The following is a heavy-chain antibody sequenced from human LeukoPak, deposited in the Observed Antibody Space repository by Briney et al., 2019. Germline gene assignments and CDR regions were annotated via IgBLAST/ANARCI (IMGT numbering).Heavy chain of an antibody. V-gene: IGHV3-48*01. CDR3: AKTTKHNDPPALGDHYYMDV. J-gene: IGHJ6*03. D-gene: IGHD1-1*01. Sequence: TGGSLRLSCAASGFTSSNYLVTWVRQAPGKGLEWVSYISGGSTTINYADSVKGRFIISRDNAKNSLYLQLNSLRAEDTAIYYCAKTTKHNDPPALGDHYYMDVWGKGTTVTVSS. CDR2: ISGGSTTI. CDR1: GFTSSNYL.